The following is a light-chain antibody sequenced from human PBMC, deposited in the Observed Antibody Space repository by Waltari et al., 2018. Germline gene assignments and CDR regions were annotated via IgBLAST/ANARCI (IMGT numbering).Light chain of an antibody. V-gene: IGLV1-44*01. CDR3: AAWDDSLKAYV. CDR1: SSNIGTNT. Sequence: QSMLTQSPSASGTPGQRVTISCSGGSSNIGTNTVTWYRQMRGKTPKLLSFSEIRRPSGVRDRRSASKSGTAASLVISELQSEDEADYYCAAWDDSLKAYVFGSGTKVSVL. CDR2: SEI. J-gene: IGLJ1*01.